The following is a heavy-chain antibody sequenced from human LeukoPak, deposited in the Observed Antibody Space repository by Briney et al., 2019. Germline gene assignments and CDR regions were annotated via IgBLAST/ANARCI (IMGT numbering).Heavy chain of an antibody. Sequence: ASVKVSCKASGYTFTSYDINWVRQATGQGLEWIGWMNPNSGNTGYAQKFQGRVTMTRNTSISTAYMELSSLRSEDTAVYYCARVKVYCSGGSCYYYYGMDVWGQGTTVTVSS. CDR3: ARVKVYCSGGSCYYYYGMDV. CDR1: GYTFTSYD. D-gene: IGHD2-15*01. CDR2: MNPNSGNT. V-gene: IGHV1-8*01. J-gene: IGHJ6*02.